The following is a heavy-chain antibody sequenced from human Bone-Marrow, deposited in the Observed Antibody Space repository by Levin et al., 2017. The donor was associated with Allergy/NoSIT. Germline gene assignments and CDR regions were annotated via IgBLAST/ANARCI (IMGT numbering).Heavy chain of an antibody. CDR3: ARIAVAGTAGFDY. CDR2: ISGSGGST. J-gene: IGHJ4*02. Sequence: GESLKISCAASGFTFSSYAMSWVRQAPGKGLEWVSAISGSGGSTYYADSVKGRFTISRDNSKNTLYLQMNSLRAEDTAVYYCARIAVAGTAGFDYWGQGTLVTVSS. D-gene: IGHD6-19*01. V-gene: IGHV3-23*01. CDR1: GFTFSSYA.